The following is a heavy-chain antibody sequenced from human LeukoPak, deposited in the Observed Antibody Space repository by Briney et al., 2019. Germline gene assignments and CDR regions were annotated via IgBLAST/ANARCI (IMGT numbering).Heavy chain of an antibody. CDR2: IIPIFGTA. D-gene: IGHD3-16*01. V-gene: IGHV1-69*13. CDR3: ARGRRGPPVFGVFDY. Sequence: ASVKVSCKASGGTFSSYAISWVRQAPGQGLEWMGGIIPIFGTANYAQKFQGRVTITADESTSTAYMELSSLRSEDTAVYYCARGRRGPPVFGVFDYWGQGTLVTVSS. CDR1: GGTFSSYA. J-gene: IGHJ4*02.